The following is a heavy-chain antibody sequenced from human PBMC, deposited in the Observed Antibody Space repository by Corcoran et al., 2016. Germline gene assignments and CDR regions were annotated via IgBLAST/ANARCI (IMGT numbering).Heavy chain of an antibody. J-gene: IGHJ2*01. Sequence: QIQLQQSGPGLVKPSQTLSLTCAISGDSVSSNSAAWNWIRQSPSRGLEWLGRTYYRSRWYNDYAVSVKSRMTINPDTSKNQFSLQLNSVTPEDTAVYYCAREGAVTTFRRLYEGGYWYFDRWGRGTLVTVSS. CDR2: TYYRSRWYN. CDR1: GDSVSSNSAA. D-gene: IGHD4-4*01. CDR3: AREGAVTTFRRLYEGGYWYFDR. V-gene: IGHV6-1*01.